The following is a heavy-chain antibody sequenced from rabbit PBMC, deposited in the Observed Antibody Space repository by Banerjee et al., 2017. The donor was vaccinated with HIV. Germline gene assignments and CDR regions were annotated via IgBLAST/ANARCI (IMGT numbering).Heavy chain of an antibody. CDR3: ARGYWTYGYAGYGYATSSYFNL. Sequence: EESGGDLVKPEGSLTLTCTASGFSFSSSYWICWVRQAPGKGLEWIACIYAGSSGSTYYASWAKGRFAISKTSSTAVTLQMTSLTAADTATYFCARGYWTYGYAGYGYATSSYFNLWGQGTLVTVS. D-gene: IGHD6-1*01. J-gene: IGHJ4*01. V-gene: IGHV1S45*01. CDR2: IYAGSSGST. CDR1: GFSFSSSYW.